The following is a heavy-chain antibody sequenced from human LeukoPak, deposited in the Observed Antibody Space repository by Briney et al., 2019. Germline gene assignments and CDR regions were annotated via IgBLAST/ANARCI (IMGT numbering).Heavy chain of an antibody. Sequence: PGGSLGPSCSGSGFNFSTYCMNWVRQAPGKGLELVSSISSRSDSIHYADALRRRFTVSRDNSKNSLFLQMNSVTAEDTAVYYCASGVQHCADGDCYSIYWGQGTLVTVSP. CDR2: ISSRSDSI. J-gene: IGHJ4*02. CDR3: ASGVQHCADGDCYSIY. V-gene: IGHV3-21*01. D-gene: IGHD2-21*01. CDR1: GFNFSTYC.